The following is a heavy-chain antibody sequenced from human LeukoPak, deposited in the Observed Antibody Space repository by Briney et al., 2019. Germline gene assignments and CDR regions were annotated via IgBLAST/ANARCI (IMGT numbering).Heavy chain of an antibody. CDR3: ARLGPYYFDS. Sequence: DSVKGRFTISRDNSKNTLYLQMNSLRGEDTAVYYCARLGPYYFDSWGQGTLVIVSS. D-gene: IGHD3-16*01. J-gene: IGHJ4*02. V-gene: IGHV3-30*01.